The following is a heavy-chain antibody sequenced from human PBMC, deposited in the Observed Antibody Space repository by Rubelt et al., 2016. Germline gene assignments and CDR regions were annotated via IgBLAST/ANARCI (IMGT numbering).Heavy chain of an antibody. CDR3: AKYSSSGGNRFDS. V-gene: IGHV3-23*04. D-gene: IGHD6-6*01. J-gene: IGHJ5*01. CDR2: INSRGRNT. CDR1: GFTLSSHS. Sequence: EVQLVESGGGLAQPGGSLRLSCAVSGFTLSSHSMNWVRQAPGKGLEWVSAINSRGRNTYYADSVKGRFTISRDNSKNTLYLHINSLRAEDTATYYCAKYSSSGGNRFDSWGQGTLVTVSS.